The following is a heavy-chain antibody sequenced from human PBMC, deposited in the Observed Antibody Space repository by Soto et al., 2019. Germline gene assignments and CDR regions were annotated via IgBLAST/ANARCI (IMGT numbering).Heavy chain of an antibody. V-gene: IGHV3-30*03. CDR2: ISHDGSKK. CDR1: GITFSSYG. J-gene: IGHJ4*02. CDR3: ARDLWVAGIVGYFDY. Sequence: GGSLRLSCAASGITFSSYGMHWVRQAPGKGLEWVALISHDGSKKYYAESVKGRFTVSRDNSKNTLYLQVNSLRAEDTAVYYCARDLWVAGIVGYFDYWGQGTRVTVSS. D-gene: IGHD1-26*01.